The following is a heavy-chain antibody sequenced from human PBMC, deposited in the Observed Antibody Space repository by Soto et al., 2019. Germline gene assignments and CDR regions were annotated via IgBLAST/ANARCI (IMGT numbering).Heavy chain of an antibody. CDR2: FYHSGNS. J-gene: IGHJ5*02. CDR1: GGSIRSYY. Sequence: SETLSLTCSVSGGSIRSYYWSWIRQSPEKGLEWIGYFYHSGNSNYNPSLKSRVTISVDTSKNQFSLKLSSVTAADTAVYYCARAPYLGRGRWFDPWGQGTLVTVSS. V-gene: IGHV4-59*01. CDR3: ARAPYLGRGRWFDP. D-gene: IGHD2-15*01.